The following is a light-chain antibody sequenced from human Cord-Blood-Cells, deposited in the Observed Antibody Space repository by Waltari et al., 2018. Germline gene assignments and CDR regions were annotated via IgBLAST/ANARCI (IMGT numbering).Light chain of an antibody. V-gene: IGKV4-1*01. CDR2: WAS. CDR1: QSVLYTSNNKNY. Sequence: DIVLTQSPDSLAVSLGERATINCKSSQSVLYTSNNKNYLPWYQQKPGQPPKLLIYWASTRESGVPDRFIGSGSGTDFTRTISSLQAEDVAVYYCQQYYSTPYSFGQGTKLEIK. J-gene: IGKJ2*03. CDR3: QQYYSTPYS.